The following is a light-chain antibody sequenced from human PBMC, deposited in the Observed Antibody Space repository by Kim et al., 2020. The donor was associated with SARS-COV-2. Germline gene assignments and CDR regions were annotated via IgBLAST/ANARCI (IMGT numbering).Light chain of an antibody. CDR1: QSVSSSY. V-gene: IGKV3-20*01. CDR2: GAS. Sequence: LSPGERAPLSCRASQSVSSSYLDWYQQKPGQAPRLLIYGASSRATGIPDRFSGSGSGTDFTLTISRLEPEDFAVYYCQQYGSSPYTFGQGTKLEI. J-gene: IGKJ2*01. CDR3: QQYGSSPYT.